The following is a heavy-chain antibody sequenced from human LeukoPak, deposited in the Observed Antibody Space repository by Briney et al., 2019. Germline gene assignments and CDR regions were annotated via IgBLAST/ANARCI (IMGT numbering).Heavy chain of an antibody. D-gene: IGHD2-21*02. CDR1: GFTFSSYG. CDR3: TRSVVTTADFDY. Sequence: GRSLRLSCAASGFTFSSYGMHWVRQAPGLGLQWVAVISHDGSNKYYEDSVKGRFTISGDNSKSTLYLHLNNPRPEDTAVYYCTRSVVTTADFDYWGQGTLVTVSS. J-gene: IGHJ4*02. V-gene: IGHV3-30*03. CDR2: ISHDGSNK.